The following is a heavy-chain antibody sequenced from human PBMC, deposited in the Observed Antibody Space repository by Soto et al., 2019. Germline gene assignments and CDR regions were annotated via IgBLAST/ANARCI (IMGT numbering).Heavy chain of an antibody. V-gene: IGHV4-31*03. D-gene: IGHD3-22*01. CDR1: GGSISSGGYY. J-gene: IGHJ5*02. CDR3: ARMLREYYYDSSGYYNP. CDR2: IYYSGST. Sequence: SETLSLTCTVSGGSISSGGYYWSWIRQHPGKGLEWIGYIYYSGSTYYNPSLKSRVTISVDTSKNQFSLKLSSVTAADTAVYYCARMLREYYYDSSGYYNPWGQGTLVTVSS.